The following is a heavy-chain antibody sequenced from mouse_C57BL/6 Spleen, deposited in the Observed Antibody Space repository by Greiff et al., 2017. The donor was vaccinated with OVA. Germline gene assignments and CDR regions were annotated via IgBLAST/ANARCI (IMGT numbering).Heavy chain of an antibody. Sequence: QVQLQQSGAELVRPGASVKLSCKASGYTFTDYYINWVKQRPGQGLEWIARIYPGSGNTYYNEKFKGKATLTAEKSSSTAYMQLSSLTSEDSAVYFCARDSSGQRYFDYWGQGTTLTVSS. CDR2: IYPGSGNT. CDR3: ARDSSGQRYFDY. V-gene: IGHV1-76*01. CDR1: GYTFTDYY. J-gene: IGHJ2*01. D-gene: IGHD3-2*02.